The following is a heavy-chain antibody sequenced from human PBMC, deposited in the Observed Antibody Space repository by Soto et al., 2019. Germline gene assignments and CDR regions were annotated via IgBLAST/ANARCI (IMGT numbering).Heavy chain of an antibody. Sequence: QVQLVQSGAEVKKPGASVKVSCKASGYTFTSYAIHWVRQAPGQRLEWMGWINAGNGNTKYSQKFQDRVTITRDTSASTTYMELSSLRSEDTAVYYCARGSEPAYSSWYINGDYWCQGTLVTVSS. V-gene: IGHV1-3*01. D-gene: IGHD6-13*01. CDR3: ARGSEPAYSSWYINGDY. CDR1: GYTFTSYA. CDR2: INAGNGNT. J-gene: IGHJ4*02.